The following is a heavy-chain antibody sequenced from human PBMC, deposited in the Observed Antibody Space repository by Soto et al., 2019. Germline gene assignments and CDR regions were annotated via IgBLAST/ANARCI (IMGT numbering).Heavy chain of an antibody. CDR3: NNPPKTSVTQFDY. J-gene: IGHJ4*02. V-gene: IGHV3-15*01. CDR2: IHSKTDGGTI. D-gene: IGHD4-17*01. Sequence: GGSLRLSCAASGFTFSNAWMTWVRQAPGKGLEWVGRIHSKTDGGTIEYAAPVKGRFTISRDDSKNTLYLQMNSLKTEDTAVYYCNNPPKTSVTQFDYWGQGTLVTVSS. CDR1: GFTFSNAW.